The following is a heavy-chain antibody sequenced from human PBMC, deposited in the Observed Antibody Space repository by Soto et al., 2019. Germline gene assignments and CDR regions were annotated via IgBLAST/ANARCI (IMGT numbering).Heavy chain of an antibody. CDR1: GGIFSTYA. J-gene: IGHJ4*02. CDR2: IIPIFGTP. D-gene: IGHD3-10*01. Sequence: QVQLVQSGAEVKKPGSSVQVSCKASGGIFSTYAISWLRRAPGQGLEWMGGIIPIFGTPNYAQRFQGRVTITADESTSTAYMELRRLRSEDMAVYYCARDRDDDGSGNYYNRIDFWGQGTLVTVSS. CDR3: ARDRDDDGSGNYYNRIDF. V-gene: IGHV1-69*01.